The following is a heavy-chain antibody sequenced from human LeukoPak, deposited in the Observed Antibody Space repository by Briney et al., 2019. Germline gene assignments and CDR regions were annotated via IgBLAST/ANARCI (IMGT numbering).Heavy chain of an antibody. CDR2: ISSSSTYI. CDR3: AKLWGDHPPLLDY. D-gene: IGHD3-16*01. Sequence: GGSLRLSCAASGFTFSSCTMNWVRQAPGKGLEWVSSISSSSTYIYYADSVKGRFTISRDNARNSLYLQMNSLRAEDTAVYYCAKLWGDHPPLLDYWGQGALVTVSS. J-gene: IGHJ4*02. V-gene: IGHV3-21*01. CDR1: GFTFSSCT.